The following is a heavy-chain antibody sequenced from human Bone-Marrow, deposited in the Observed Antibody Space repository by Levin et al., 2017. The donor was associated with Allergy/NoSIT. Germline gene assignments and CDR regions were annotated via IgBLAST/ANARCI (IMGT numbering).Heavy chain of an antibody. CDR2: IFHSGST. D-gene: IGHD2-15*01. CDR1: GGSISSSNW. CDR3: AREFCSGSSCYYFDY. Sequence: PSETLSLTCAVSGGSISSSNWWSWVRQPPGKGLEWIGEIFHSGSTNYNPSLKSRVTISVDESNNQFSLNLSSVTATDTAMYFCAREFCSGSSCYYFDYWGQGALVTVSS. V-gene: IGHV4-4*02. J-gene: IGHJ4*02.